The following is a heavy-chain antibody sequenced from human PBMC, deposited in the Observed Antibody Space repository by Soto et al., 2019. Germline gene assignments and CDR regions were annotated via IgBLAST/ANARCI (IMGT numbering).Heavy chain of an antibody. V-gene: IGHV3-74*01. J-gene: IGHJ6*02. CDR2: INSDGSST. Sequence: EVQLVESGGGLVQPGGSLRLSCAASGFTFSSYWMHWVRQAPGKGLVWVSRINSDGSSTSYADSVKGRFTISRDNAKNTLYLQMNSLRAEDTAVYYCASNYVYYYGMDVWGQGTTVTVSS. CDR3: ASNYVYYYGMDV. D-gene: IGHD4-4*01. CDR1: GFTFSSYW.